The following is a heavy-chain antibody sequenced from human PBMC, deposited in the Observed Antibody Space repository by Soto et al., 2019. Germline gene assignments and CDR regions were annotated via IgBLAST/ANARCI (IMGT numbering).Heavy chain of an antibody. J-gene: IGHJ4*02. CDR1: GFTFSSYA. Sequence: GGSLRLSCAASGFTFSSYAMSWVRQAPGKGLEWVSAISGSGGSTYYADSVKGRFTISRDNSKNTLYLQMNSLRAEDTAVYYCAKRLQFDYGSGSPGGYWGQGTLVTVSS. V-gene: IGHV3-23*01. CDR2: ISGSGGST. CDR3: AKRLQFDYGSGSPGGY. D-gene: IGHD3-10*01.